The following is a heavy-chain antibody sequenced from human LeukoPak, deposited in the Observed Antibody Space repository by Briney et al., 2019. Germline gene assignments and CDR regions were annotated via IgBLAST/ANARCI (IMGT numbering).Heavy chain of an antibody. CDR2: IYYSGST. J-gene: IGHJ3*02. V-gene: IGHV4-39*07. Sequence: KPSETLSLTCTVSGGSISSSSYFWGWLRQPPGKGLEWIGSIYYSGSTYYNPSLKSRVTISVDTSKNQFSLKLSSVTAADTAMYYCARAGGITMIVVLREDAFDIWGQGTMVTVSS. CDR3: ARAGGITMIVVLREDAFDI. CDR1: GGSISSSSYF. D-gene: IGHD3-22*01.